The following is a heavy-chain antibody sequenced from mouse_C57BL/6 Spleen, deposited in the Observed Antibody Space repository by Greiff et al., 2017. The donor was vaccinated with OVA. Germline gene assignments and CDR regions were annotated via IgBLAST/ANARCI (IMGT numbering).Heavy chain of an antibody. CDR1: GYTFTSYW. CDR3: AISLFITAVVDYWYFDV. Sequence: VQLQQPGAELVKPGASVKVSCKASGYTFTSYWMHWVKQRPGQGLEWIGRIHPSDSDTNYNQKFKGKATLTVDKSSSTAYMQLSSLTSEDSAVDDCAISLFITAVVDYWYFDVWGTGTTVTVSS. CDR2: IHPSDSDT. D-gene: IGHD1-1*01. J-gene: IGHJ1*03. V-gene: IGHV1-74*01.